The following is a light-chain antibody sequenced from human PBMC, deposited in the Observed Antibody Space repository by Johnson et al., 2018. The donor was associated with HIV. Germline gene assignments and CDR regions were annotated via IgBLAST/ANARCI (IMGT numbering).Light chain of an antibody. CDR3: GTWDSSLTASV. V-gene: IGLV1-51*02. CDR1: SSNVGSSF. CDR2: ENT. J-gene: IGLJ1*01. Sequence: QSVLTQPPSVSAAPGQTVTISCSGSSSNVGSSFVSWYRQVPGTAPKLLIYENTKRPSGIPDRFSGSKSGTSATLGITGLQTGAEADYYCGTWDSSLTASVFGTGTKVTVL.